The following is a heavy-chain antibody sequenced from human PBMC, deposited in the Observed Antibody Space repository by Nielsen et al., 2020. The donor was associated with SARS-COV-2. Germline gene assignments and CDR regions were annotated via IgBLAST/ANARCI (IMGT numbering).Heavy chain of an antibody. V-gene: IGHV4-59*01. CDR3: ARDGDSSSWGSMDV. J-gene: IGHJ6*02. CDR2: IYYSGST. Sequence: WIRQPPGKGLEWIGYIYYSGSTNYNPSLKSRVTISVGTSKNQFSLKLSSVTAADTAVYYCARDGDSSSWGSMDVWGQGTTVTVSS. D-gene: IGHD6-13*01.